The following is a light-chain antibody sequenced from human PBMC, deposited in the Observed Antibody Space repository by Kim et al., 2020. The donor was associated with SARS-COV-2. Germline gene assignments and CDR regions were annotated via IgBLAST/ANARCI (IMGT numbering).Light chain of an antibody. CDR1: QGRRSW. J-gene: IGKJ4*01. V-gene: IGKV1-12*01. Sequence: GDRGNSTCRASQGRRSWVAWYQQKPGKAPKLLIYAASSLQSGVPSRFSGSGSGTDFTLTISSLQPEDFATFSCPPANRFPLTFGGGTKVDI. CDR2: AAS. CDR3: PPANRFPLT.